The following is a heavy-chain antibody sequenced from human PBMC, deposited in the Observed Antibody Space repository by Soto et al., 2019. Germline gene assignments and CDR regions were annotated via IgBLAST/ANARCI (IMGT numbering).Heavy chain of an antibody. D-gene: IGHD3-10*01. CDR1: GGSISSYY. J-gene: IGHJ4*02. V-gene: IGHV4-59*01. CDR3: ARGSSGSPIDY. Sequence: PAQTLSLTCTVSGGSISSYYWSWSRQPPGKGLEWIGYIYYSGSTNYNPSLKSRVTISVDTSKNQFSLKLSSVTAADTAVYYCARGSSGSPIDYCGQGTLVTVSS. CDR2: IYYSGST.